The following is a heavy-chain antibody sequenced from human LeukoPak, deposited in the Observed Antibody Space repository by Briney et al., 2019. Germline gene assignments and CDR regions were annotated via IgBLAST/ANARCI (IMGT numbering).Heavy chain of an antibody. J-gene: IGHJ4*02. D-gene: IGHD3-22*01. Sequence: GSSVKVSCKASGGTFSSYAISWVRQAPGQGLEWMGGIIPIFGTANYAQKFQGRVTITADESTSTAYMELSSLRSEDTAVYYCARAKVQDSSGYYSFDYWGQGTPVTVSS. CDR1: GGTFSSYA. CDR2: IIPIFGTA. V-gene: IGHV1-69*01. CDR3: ARAKVQDSSGYYSFDY.